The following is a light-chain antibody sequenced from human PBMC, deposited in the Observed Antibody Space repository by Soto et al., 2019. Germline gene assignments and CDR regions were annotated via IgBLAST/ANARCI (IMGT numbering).Light chain of an antibody. V-gene: IGKV3-15*01. CDR2: GAS. J-gene: IGKJ1*01. CDR3: HQYNDWWT. Sequence: EVVMTQSPATLSVSPGERATLSYRASQSVGSNLAWYQQKPGQGPRLLIYGASTRATDIPARFSGSGSGTEFTLTISSLQSEDSAVYYCHQYNDWWTFGQGTEVEIK. CDR1: QSVGSN.